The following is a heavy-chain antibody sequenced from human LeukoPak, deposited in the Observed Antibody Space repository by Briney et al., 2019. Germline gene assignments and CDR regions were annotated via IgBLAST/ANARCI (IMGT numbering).Heavy chain of an antibody. CDR1: GFTFYSYA. CDR2: ISTTGGTT. V-gene: IGHV3-23*01. CDR3: VKGALRAYSAPGAFDI. Sequence: GGSLRLSCAASGFTFYSYAMTWVRQAPGKGLEWVSTISTTGGTTYYADSVKGRFTISRDDSKNTLYLRMKSLRAEDTAIYYCVKGALRAYSAPGAFDIWGHGTMVTVFS. J-gene: IGHJ3*02. D-gene: IGHD5-18*01.